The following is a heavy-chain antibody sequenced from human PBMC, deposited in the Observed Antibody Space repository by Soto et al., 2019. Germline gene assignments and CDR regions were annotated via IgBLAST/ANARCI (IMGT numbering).Heavy chain of an antibody. Sequence: SETLSLTCTVSGGSISSYDGSWIRQPPGKGLEWIGYIYYSGSTNYNPSLKSRVTISVDTSKNQFSLKLSSVTAADTAVYYCARGTMVRQFDYWGQGTLVTVSS. D-gene: IGHD3-10*01. CDR2: IYYSGST. J-gene: IGHJ4*02. CDR3: ARGTMVRQFDY. CDR1: GGSISSYD. V-gene: IGHV4-59*01.